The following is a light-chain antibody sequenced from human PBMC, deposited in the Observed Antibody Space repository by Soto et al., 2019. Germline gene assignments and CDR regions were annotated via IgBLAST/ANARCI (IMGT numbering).Light chain of an antibody. V-gene: IGKV1-5*03. J-gene: IGKJ1*01. Sequence: DIQMSQSPSTLSASVGDRVTITCRASQSISTYLAWYQQKPGKAPNLLIYKTSSLESGVPSRFGGTGSGTEFTLTISSLQPDDFATYYCQQYISYSTFGQGTKVEI. CDR2: KTS. CDR3: QQYISYST. CDR1: QSISTY.